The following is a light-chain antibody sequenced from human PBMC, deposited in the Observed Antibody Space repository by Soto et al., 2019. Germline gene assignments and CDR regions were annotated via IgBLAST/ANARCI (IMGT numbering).Light chain of an antibody. V-gene: IGLV1-44*01. CDR3: AAWDDRLDVYV. J-gene: IGLJ1*01. Sequence: QSVLTQPPSGSGTPGQIVAISCSGSSSNIGSNTVTWYQQLPGTAPKLLIYSTSQRSSGVPGRFSGSKSGASASLSISGLQSEDEADYYCAAWDDRLDVYVFGTGTKVTVL. CDR2: STS. CDR1: SSNIGSNT.